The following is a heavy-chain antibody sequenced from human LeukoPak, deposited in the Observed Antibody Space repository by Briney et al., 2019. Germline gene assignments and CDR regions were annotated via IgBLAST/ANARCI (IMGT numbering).Heavy chain of an antibody. CDR1: GFTFANYN. CDR2: ITGSKSTI. Sequence: GGSLRLSCAASGFTFANYNMHWVRQAPGKGLEWVSYITGSKSTIYYADSVKGRFSISRDNAKNALFLQMNSLRAEDTAVYYCARNPNWNDVGFDYWGQGTLVTVSS. V-gene: IGHV3-48*01. CDR3: ARNPNWNDVGFDY. D-gene: IGHD1-1*01. J-gene: IGHJ4*02.